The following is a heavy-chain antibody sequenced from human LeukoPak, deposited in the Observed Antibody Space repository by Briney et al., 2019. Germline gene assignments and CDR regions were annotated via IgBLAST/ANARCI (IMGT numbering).Heavy chain of an antibody. CDR2: ISAYNGNT. Sequence: ASVKVSCKASGGTFSSYGISWVRQAPGQGLEWMGWISAYNGNTNYAQKLQGRVTMTTDTSTSTAYMELRSLRSDDTAVYYCARQRRGYSGYGPDYWGQGTLVTVSS. CDR3: ARQRRGYSGYGPDY. J-gene: IGHJ4*02. V-gene: IGHV1-18*01. D-gene: IGHD5-12*01. CDR1: GGTFSSYG.